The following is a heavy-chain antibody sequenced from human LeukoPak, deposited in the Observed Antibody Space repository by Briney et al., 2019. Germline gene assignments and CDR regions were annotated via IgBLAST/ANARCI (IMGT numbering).Heavy chain of an antibody. CDR2: IYYSGST. J-gene: IGHJ4*02. CDR3: ARGIPSQDFKYYDFWSGYYSLPHLALDY. CDR1: GGSISSGDYY. Sequence: PSQTLSLTCTVSGGSISSGDYYWSWIRQPPGKGLEWIGYIYYSGSTYYNPSLKSRVTISVDTSKNQFSLKLSSVTAADTAVYYCARGIPSQDFKYYDFWSGYYSLPHLALDYWGQGTLVTVSS. V-gene: IGHV4-30-4*01. D-gene: IGHD3-3*01.